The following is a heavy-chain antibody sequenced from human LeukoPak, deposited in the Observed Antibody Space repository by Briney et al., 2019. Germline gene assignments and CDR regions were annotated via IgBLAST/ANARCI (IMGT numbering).Heavy chain of an antibody. D-gene: IGHD6-13*01. V-gene: IGHV7-4-1*02. CDR1: GYSFISHA. CDR3: AREAAGSFMDV. J-gene: IGHJ6*02. Sequence: ASVKVSCKASGYSFISHAMNWVRQAPGQGLEWMGWIFTNTGNPTYAQGFTGRFVFSLDTSVSTAYLQISSLKAEDTAVYYCAREAAGSFMDVWGQGTTVTVSS. CDR2: IFTNTGNP.